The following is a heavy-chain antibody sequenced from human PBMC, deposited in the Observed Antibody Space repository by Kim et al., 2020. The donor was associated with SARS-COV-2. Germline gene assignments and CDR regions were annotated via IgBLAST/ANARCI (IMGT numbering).Heavy chain of an antibody. V-gene: IGHV3-33*01. Sequence: GGSLRLSCEASGLTFRSSGMHWVRQGPGKGLEWVAMIWSDGSQKHYAESLKARFTISRDNSENTVYLQMDSLRAEDTAVHYCARDKWARTIDNWGQGTLVTVS. J-gene: IGHJ4*02. D-gene: IGHD1-26*01. CDR3: ARDKWARTIDN. CDR1: GLTFRSSG. CDR2: IWSDGSQK.